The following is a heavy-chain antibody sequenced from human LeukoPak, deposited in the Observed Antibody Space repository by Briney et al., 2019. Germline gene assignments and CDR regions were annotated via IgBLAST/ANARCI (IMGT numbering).Heavy chain of an antibody. CDR1: GASINSYY. D-gene: IGHD3-10*01. Sequence: SETLSLTCTVSGASINSYYWSWIRQPPGKGLEWIGYIYYSGSTNTNPSLKSRVSISIDTSKSQISLKLRSVTAADTAVYYCARPLGYGFSLWYFDLWGRGTLVTVSS. CDR2: IYYSGST. CDR3: ARPLGYGFSLWYFDL. V-gene: IGHV4-59*08. J-gene: IGHJ2*01.